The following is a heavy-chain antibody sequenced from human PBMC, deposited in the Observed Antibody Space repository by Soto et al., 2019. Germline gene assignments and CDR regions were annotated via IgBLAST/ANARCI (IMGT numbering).Heavy chain of an antibody. CDR2: IKSKTDGGTT. V-gene: IGHV3-15*01. CDR1: GFTFSNAW. J-gene: IGHJ4*02. CDR3: TTGVVVITYDY. D-gene: IGHD3-22*01. Sequence: WSLRLSCAASGFTFSNAWMSWVRQAPGKGLEWVGRIKSKTDGGTTDYAAPVKGRFTISRDDSKNTLYLQMNSLKTEDTAVYYCTTGVVVITYDYWGQGTLVTVSS.